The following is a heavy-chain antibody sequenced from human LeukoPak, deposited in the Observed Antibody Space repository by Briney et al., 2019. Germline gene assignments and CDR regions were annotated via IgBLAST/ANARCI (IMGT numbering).Heavy chain of an antibody. CDR1: GFTFSSYS. V-gene: IGHV3-21*01. J-gene: IGHJ3*02. Sequence: GGSLRLSCAASGFTFSSYSMNWVRQAPGKGLEWVSSISSSSSYIYYADSVKGRFTISRDNAKNSLYLQMNSLRAEDTAVYYCARPTDGYSYEDAFDIWGQGTMVTVSS. CDR3: ARPTDGYSYEDAFDI. D-gene: IGHD5-18*01. CDR2: ISSSSSYI.